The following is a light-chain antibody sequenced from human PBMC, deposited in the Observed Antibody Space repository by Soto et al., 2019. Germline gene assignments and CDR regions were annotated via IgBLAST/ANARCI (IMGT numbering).Light chain of an antibody. V-gene: IGLV2-8*01. CDR3: TSYAGTYSFFYV. CDR2: EVS. J-gene: IGLJ1*01. Sequence: HSVLTQAPSASGFPGQSVTISCTGTSSDVGAYNYVSWYQQLPGKAPKLIIYEVSKRPSGVPDRFSGSKSGNTASLTVSGLQAEDEADYYCTSYAGTYSFFYVFGTGTKVTVL. CDR1: SSDVGAYNY.